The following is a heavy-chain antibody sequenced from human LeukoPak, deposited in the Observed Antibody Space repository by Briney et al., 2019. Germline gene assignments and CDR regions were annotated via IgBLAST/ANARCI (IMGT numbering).Heavy chain of an antibody. CDR1: GASFNSYY. CDR2: IYVSGST. Sequence: SETLSLTCTVSGASFNSYYWSWIRKPAGKGLEWIGRIYVSGSTSYNPSLKSRVTMSIDTSKNQFSLNLNSVTAADTAVYYCAREIDFPGGLRIDFWGQGILVTVSS. D-gene: IGHD3/OR15-3a*01. CDR3: AREIDFPGGLRIDF. V-gene: IGHV4-4*07. J-gene: IGHJ4*02.